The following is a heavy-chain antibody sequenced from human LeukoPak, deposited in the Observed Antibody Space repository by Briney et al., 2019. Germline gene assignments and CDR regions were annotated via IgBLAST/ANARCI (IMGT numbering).Heavy chain of an antibody. D-gene: IGHD2-15*01. J-gene: IGHJ4*02. CDR2: ISGGGDIA. CDR1: GFNFANHA. V-gene: IGHV3-23*01. Sequence: GGSLRLSCAASGFNFANHAMSWVRQTAGKGLEWVSAISGGGDIAYYADSVKGRFTISRDNSKNTLYLQMNSLRAEDTAVYYCADTSGYLDYWGQGTLVTVSS. CDR3: ADTSGYLDY.